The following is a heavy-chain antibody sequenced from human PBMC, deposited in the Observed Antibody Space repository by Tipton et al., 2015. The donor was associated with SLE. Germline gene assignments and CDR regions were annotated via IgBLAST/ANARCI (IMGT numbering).Heavy chain of an antibody. CDR3: ARGQVAVAEDY. CDR1: GGSISSGSYY. V-gene: IGHV4-61*10. D-gene: IGHD6-19*01. J-gene: IGHJ4*02. CDR2: IYYSGST. Sequence: TLSLTCTVSGGSISSGSYYWSWIRQPAGKGLEWIGYIYYSGSTNYNPSLKSRVTISVDTSKNQFSLKLSSVTAADTAVYYCARGQVAVAEDYWGQGTLVTVSS.